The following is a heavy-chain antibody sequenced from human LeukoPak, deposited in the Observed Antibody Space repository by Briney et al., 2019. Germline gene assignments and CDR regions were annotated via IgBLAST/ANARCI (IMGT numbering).Heavy chain of an antibody. CDR1: GFTFSSYG. Sequence: GGSLRLSCAASGFTFSSYGMHWVRQAPGKGLEWVAVIWYDGSNKYYADSVKGRFTISRDNSKNTLYLQMNSLRAEDTAVYYCARASARLYYYDSSGYWGYFDYRGQGTLVTVSS. CDR2: IWYDGSNK. V-gene: IGHV3-33*01. CDR3: ARASARLYYYDSSGYWGYFDY. J-gene: IGHJ4*02. D-gene: IGHD3-22*01.